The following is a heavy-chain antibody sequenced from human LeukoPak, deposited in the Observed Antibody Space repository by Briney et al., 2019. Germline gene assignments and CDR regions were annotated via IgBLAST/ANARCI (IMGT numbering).Heavy chain of an antibody. CDR2: ISSSSSYI. Sequence: PGGSLRLSCAASGFTFSSYSMNWVRQAPGKGLEWVSYISSSSSYIYYADSVKGRFTISRDNAKNSLYLQMNSLRAEDTAVYYCARSRGIVVVTATEGGVDYWGQGTLVTVSS. CDR3: ARSRGIVVVTATEGGVDY. J-gene: IGHJ4*02. V-gene: IGHV3-21*05. D-gene: IGHD2-21*02. CDR1: GFTFSSYS.